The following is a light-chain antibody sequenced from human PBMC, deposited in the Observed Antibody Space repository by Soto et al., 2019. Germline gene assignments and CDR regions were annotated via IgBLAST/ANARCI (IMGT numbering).Light chain of an antibody. V-gene: IGLV1-40*01. J-gene: IGLJ3*02. CDR3: QSYDSSLSGWV. CDR2: GNS. Sequence: QSVLTQPPSVSGAPGQRVTISCTGSSSNIGAGYDVHWYQQLPGTAPKLLIYGNSNRPSGVPDRLSGSKSGTAASLDITGRQAEDEADYYCQSYDSSLSGWVFGGGTELTVL. CDR1: SSNIGAGYD.